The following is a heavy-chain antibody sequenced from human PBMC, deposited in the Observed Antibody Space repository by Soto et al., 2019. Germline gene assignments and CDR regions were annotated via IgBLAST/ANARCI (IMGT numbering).Heavy chain of an antibody. Sequence: QVQRVQSGAEVKKPGASVKVSCKASGYTFTSYDINWVRQATGQGLEWMGWMNPNSGNTGYAQKFQGRVTMTRNTSISTAYMELSSLISEDTAVYYCARGERAVAGTSVNYLDYWGQGTLVTVSS. J-gene: IGHJ4*02. D-gene: IGHD6-19*01. CDR1: GYTFTSYD. CDR2: MNPNSGNT. CDR3: ARGERAVAGTSVNYLDY. V-gene: IGHV1-8*01.